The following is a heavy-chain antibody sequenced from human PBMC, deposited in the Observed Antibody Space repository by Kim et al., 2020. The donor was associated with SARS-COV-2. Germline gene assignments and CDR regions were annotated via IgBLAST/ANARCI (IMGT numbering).Heavy chain of an antibody. D-gene: IGHD3-10*01. CDR3: ARGVRGVSNWFDP. V-gene: IGHV3-21*01. Sequence: YASSVQGRFTIPRDNAKNSLYLQMNSLRAEDTAVYYCARGVRGVSNWFDPWGQGTLVTVSS. J-gene: IGHJ5*02.